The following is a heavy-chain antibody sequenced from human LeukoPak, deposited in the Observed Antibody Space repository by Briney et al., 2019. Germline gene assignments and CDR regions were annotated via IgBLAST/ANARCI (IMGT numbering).Heavy chain of an antibody. D-gene: IGHD4-23*01. CDR1: GGSISSGSYY. V-gene: IGHV4-61*02. J-gene: IGHJ4*02. Sequence: TLSLTCTVSGGSISSGSYYWSWIRQPAGKGLEWIGRIYTSGSTNYNPSLKSRVTISVDTSKNQFSLKLSSVTAADTAVYYCARYTGGNSDYWGQGTLVTVSS. CDR3: ARYTGGNSDY. CDR2: IYTSGST.